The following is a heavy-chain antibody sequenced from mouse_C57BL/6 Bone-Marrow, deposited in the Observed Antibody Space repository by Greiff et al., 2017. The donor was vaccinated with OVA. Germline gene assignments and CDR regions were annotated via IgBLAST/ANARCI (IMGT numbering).Heavy chain of an antibody. J-gene: IGHJ4*01. Sequence: DVQLQESGAELVRPGASVKLSCTASGFNIKDDYMHWVKQRPEQGLEWIGWIDPENGDTEYASKFQGKATITADTSSNTAYLQLSSLTSEDTAVYYCTTTRVYYAMDYWGQGTSVTVSS. CDR2: IDPENGDT. D-gene: IGHD3-3*01. CDR3: TTTRVYYAMDY. CDR1: GFNIKDDY. V-gene: IGHV14-4*01.